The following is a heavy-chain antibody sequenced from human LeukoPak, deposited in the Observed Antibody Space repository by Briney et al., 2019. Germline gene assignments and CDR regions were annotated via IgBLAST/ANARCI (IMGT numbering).Heavy chain of an antibody. CDR3: ARSYYYDSSSRGYFDY. D-gene: IGHD3-22*01. J-gene: IGHJ4*02. Sequence: PSETLSLTCTVSGGSISSGGYYWSWIRQHPGKGLEWIRYIYYSGSTYYNPSLKSRVTISVDTSKNQFSLKLSSVTAADTAVYYCARSYYYDSSSRGYFDYWGQGTLVTVSS. CDR1: GGSISSGGYY. V-gene: IGHV4-31*03. CDR2: IYYSGST.